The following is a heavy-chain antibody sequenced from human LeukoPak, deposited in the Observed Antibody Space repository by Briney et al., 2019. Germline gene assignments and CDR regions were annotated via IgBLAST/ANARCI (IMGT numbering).Heavy chain of an antibody. D-gene: IGHD6-13*01. CDR1: GFTFSSYA. J-gene: IGHJ5*02. CDR2: ISGSGEST. Sequence: GGSLRLSCAASGFTFSSYAMTWVRQAPGKGLAWVSAISGSGESTDYADSVKGRFTISRDNSKNTLYLQMSSLRAEDTAIYYCAKDPYSSSWYNWFDPWGQGTLVTVSS. CDR3: AKDPYSSSWYNWFDP. V-gene: IGHV3-23*01.